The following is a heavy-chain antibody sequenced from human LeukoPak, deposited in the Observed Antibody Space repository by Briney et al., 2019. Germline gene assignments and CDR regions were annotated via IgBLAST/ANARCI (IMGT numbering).Heavy chain of an antibody. J-gene: IGHJ1*01. V-gene: IGHV1-18*01. Sequence: ASVKVSCKASGYTFNRYGISWVRQAPGQGLEWMGWISAYNGNTKNAQNLQGRVTMTTDTSTTTAYMELRSLKSDDTAVYYCARGHSTSWPEYFQHWGQGTLDTVSS. CDR2: ISAYNGNT. CDR3: ARGHSTSWPEYFQH. D-gene: IGHD6-13*01. CDR1: GYTFNRYG.